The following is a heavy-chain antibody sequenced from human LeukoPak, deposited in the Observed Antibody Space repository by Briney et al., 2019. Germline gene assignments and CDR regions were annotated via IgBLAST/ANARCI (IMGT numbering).Heavy chain of an antibody. CDR3: ARSTVPLYYYYMDV. V-gene: IGHV3-7*01. D-gene: IGHD4-11*01. J-gene: IGHJ6*03. CDR2: IKQDGSEK. Sequence: GGSLRLSCAASGFTFSSYWMSWVRQAPGKGLEWVANIKQDGSEKYYVDSVKGRFTISRDNAKNSLYLQMNSLRAEDTAVYYCARSTVPLYYYYMDVWGKGTTVTVSS. CDR1: GFTFSSYW.